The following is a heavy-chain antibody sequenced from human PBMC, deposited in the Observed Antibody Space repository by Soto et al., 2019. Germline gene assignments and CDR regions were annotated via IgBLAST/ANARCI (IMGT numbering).Heavy chain of an antibody. V-gene: IGHV1-3*01. Sequence: ASVKVSCKASGYTFTSYAMHWVRQAPGQRLEWMGWINAGNGNTKYSQKFQGRVTITRDTSASTAYMELSSLRSEDTAVYYCARGDSSSSPYYYYYGMDVWGQGTTVTVSS. D-gene: IGHD6-6*01. CDR3: ARGDSSSSPYYYYYGMDV. J-gene: IGHJ6*02. CDR2: INAGNGNT. CDR1: GYTFTSYA.